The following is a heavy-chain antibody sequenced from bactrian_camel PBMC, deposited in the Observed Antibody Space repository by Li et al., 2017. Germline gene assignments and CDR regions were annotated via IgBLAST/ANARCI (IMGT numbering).Heavy chain of an antibody. Sequence: HVQLVESGGGSVQGGGSLRLSCAASGYTYGRYCMGWFRQAPGKEREGVASIYFSGTWYLDSVKGRFTISEHNEKSSILLQMNNLKPEDSAMYYCAAQDSSWCNSWDPTQYNDWGQGTQVTVS. V-gene: IGHV3S55*01. CDR2: IYFSGT. D-gene: IGHD6*01. J-gene: IGHJ4*01. CDR1: GYTYGRYC. CDR3: AAQDSSWCNSWDPTQYND.